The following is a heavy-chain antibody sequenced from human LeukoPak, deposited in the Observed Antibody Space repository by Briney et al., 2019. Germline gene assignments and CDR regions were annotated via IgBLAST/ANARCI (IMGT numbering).Heavy chain of an antibody. CDR2: INPNSGGT. J-gene: IGHJ6*03. V-gene: IGHV1-2*02. D-gene: IGHD6-13*01. Sequence: GASVKVSCKASGYTFTGYYMHWVRQAPGQGLEWMGWINPNSGGTNYAQKFQGRVTMTTDTSTSTAYMELRSLRSDDTAVYYCARAYSSSWFPYGYYYYYMDVWGKGTTVTVSS. CDR3: ARAYSSSWFPYGYYYYYMDV. CDR1: GYTFTGYY.